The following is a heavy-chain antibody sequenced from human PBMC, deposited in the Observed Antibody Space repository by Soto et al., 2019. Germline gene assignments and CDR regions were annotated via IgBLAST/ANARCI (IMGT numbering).Heavy chain of an antibody. Sequence: QVQLVESGGGVVQPGRSLRLSCEAYGFTFSSHGMHWVRQAPGKGLEWVALIWFDGSDKYYGDSVKGRFTISRDNAKNTVYLQMNSLRAEDTAVYYCARLYCSSASCYSVGAFDIRGQGTMVTVSS. J-gene: IGHJ3*02. V-gene: IGHV3-33*01. CDR3: ARLYCSSASCYSVGAFDI. D-gene: IGHD2-2*01. CDR2: IWFDGSDK. CDR1: GFTFSSHG.